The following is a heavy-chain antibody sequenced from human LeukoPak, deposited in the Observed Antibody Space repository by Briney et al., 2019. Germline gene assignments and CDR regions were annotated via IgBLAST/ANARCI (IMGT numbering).Heavy chain of an antibody. Sequence: SETLSLTCTVSGASITNDDYYWSWIRQHPGKGLEWIVYIYFSGSTYYNPTLKSLSSVSVDTSKSQFSLRLTSVTAADTAVYYCARRAPYWFDPWGQGTLVIVSS. J-gene: IGHJ5*02. D-gene: IGHD3-16*01. CDR2: IYFSGST. CDR3: ARRAPYWFDP. CDR1: GASITNDDYY. V-gene: IGHV4-31*01.